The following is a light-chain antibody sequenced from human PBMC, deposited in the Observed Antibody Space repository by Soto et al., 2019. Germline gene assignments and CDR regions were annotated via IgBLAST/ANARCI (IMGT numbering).Light chain of an antibody. CDR3: QQRSNWPT. V-gene: IGKV3-11*01. CDR1: QSVSSH. J-gene: IGKJ5*01. Sequence: EVVFTQSPATLSLSPGDRATLSCKASQSVSSHFAWYQQKSGQAPRLLIYDASKRATGIPARFSGSGSGTDFTLTISSLEPEDFAVYYCQQRSNWPTFGQGTRLEL. CDR2: DAS.